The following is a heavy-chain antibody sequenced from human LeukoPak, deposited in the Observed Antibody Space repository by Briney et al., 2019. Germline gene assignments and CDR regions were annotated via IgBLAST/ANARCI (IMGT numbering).Heavy chain of an antibody. CDR3: ATRPPPRYYYDSSGYYA. D-gene: IGHD3-22*01. CDR1: GYTLTELS. Sequence: ASVKVSCKVSGYTLTELSMHWVRQAPGKGLEWMGGFDPEDGETIYAQKFQGRVTMTEDTSTDTAYMELSSLRSEDTAVYYCATRPPPRYYYDSSGYYAWGQGTLVPVSS. J-gene: IGHJ5*02. CDR2: FDPEDGET. V-gene: IGHV1-24*01.